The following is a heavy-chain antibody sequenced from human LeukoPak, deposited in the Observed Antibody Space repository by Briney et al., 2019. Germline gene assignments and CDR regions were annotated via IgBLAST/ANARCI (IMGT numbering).Heavy chain of an antibody. Sequence: GGSLRLSCAASGFTFSSYAMHWVRQAPGKGLERVAVISYDGSNKYYADSVKGRFTISRDNSKNTLYLQMNSLRAEDTAVYYCARDLFTTTVTSLNRDWFDHWGQGILVTVSS. J-gene: IGHJ5*02. V-gene: IGHV3-30-3*01. CDR3: ARDLFTTTVTSLNRDWFDH. CDR2: ISYDGSNK. D-gene: IGHD4-17*01. CDR1: GFTFSSYA.